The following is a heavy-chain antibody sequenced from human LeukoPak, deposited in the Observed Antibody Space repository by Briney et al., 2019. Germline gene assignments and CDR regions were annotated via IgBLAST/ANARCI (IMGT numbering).Heavy chain of an antibody. Sequence: GGSLRLSCAASGFIFNNYGLVWVRQAPGKGLEWVSAISNDGGGTTYADSVKGRFTISRDSSKNTLYLQMNSLRAEDTAVYFCAKAGGYNYGYFDYWGQGTLVTVSS. CDR2: ISNDGGGT. V-gene: IGHV3-23*01. D-gene: IGHD5-18*01. J-gene: IGHJ4*02. CDR3: AKAGGYNYGYFDY. CDR1: GFIFNNYG.